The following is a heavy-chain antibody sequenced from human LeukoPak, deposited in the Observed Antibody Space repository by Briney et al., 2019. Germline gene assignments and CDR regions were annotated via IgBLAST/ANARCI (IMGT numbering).Heavy chain of an antibody. Sequence: GASVKVSCKASGGTFSSYDINWVRQATGQGLEWMGWMNPNSGNTGYAQKFQGRVTITRNTSISTAYMELSSLRSEDTAVYYCARGSGLRGVPWWYYYYYMDVWGKGTTVTVSS. CDR2: MNPNSGNT. D-gene: IGHD2-15*01. CDR3: ARGSGLRGVPWWYYYYYMDV. V-gene: IGHV1-8*03. CDR1: GGTFSSYD. J-gene: IGHJ6*03.